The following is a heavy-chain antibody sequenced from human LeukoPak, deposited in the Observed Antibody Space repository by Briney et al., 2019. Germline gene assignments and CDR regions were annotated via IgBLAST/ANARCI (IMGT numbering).Heavy chain of an antibody. Sequence: ASVKVSCKASGYTFTSYGISWVRQAPGQGLEWMGWISAYNGDTNYAQKLQGRVTMTTDTSTSTAYMELRSLRSDDTAVYYCARDKEQWLVHGDFDYWGQGTLVTVFS. J-gene: IGHJ4*02. CDR2: ISAYNGDT. CDR3: ARDKEQWLVHGDFDY. V-gene: IGHV1-18*01. D-gene: IGHD6-19*01. CDR1: GYTFTSYG.